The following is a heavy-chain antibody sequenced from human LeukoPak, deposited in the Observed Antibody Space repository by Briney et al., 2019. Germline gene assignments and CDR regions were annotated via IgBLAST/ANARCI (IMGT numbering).Heavy chain of an antibody. CDR2: ISYDGSNK. J-gene: IGHJ4*02. Sequence: GGSLRLSCAASGFTFSSYAMHWVRQAPGKGLEWVAVISYDGSNKYYADSVKGRFTISRDNSKNTLYLQMNSLRAEDTAVYYCRVVITTTDYWGQGTLVTVSS. D-gene: IGHD3-22*01. CDR3: RVVITTTDY. V-gene: IGHV3-30-3*01. CDR1: GFTFSSYA.